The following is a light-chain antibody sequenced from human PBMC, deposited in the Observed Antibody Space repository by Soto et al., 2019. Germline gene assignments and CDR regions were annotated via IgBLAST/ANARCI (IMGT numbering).Light chain of an antibody. J-gene: IGKJ2*01. CDR2: DAS. Sequence: DIQMTQSPSSLSASVGDRVTITCRASQGISTYLVWYQQRQGRAPKLLIYDASSLLSGVPSRFSGSGSGTDFTLTIRSFQPEDFATYYCQQSYRNPYPFGQGTKLETK. V-gene: IGKV1-39*01. CDR3: QQSYRNPYP. CDR1: QGISTY.